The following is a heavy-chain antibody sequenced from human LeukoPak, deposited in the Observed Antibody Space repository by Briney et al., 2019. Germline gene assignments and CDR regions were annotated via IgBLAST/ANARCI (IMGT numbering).Heavy chain of an antibody. CDR1: GGSISSYY. CDR2: IYYSGST. CDR3: ARGGPNDFWSGYYNYYYYYMDV. Sequence: SETLSLTCTVSGGSISSYYWSWIRQPPGKGLEWIGYIYYSGSTNYNPSLKSRVTISVDTSKNQFSLKLSSVTAADTAVYYCARGGPNDFWSGYYNYYYYYMDVWGKGTTVTVSS. V-gene: IGHV4-59*01. D-gene: IGHD3-3*01. J-gene: IGHJ6*03.